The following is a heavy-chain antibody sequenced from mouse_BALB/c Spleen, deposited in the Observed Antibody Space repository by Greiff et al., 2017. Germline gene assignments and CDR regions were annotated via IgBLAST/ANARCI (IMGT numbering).Heavy chain of an antibody. CDR1: GYTFTSYW. CDR3: AIGPFITTATDYAMDY. V-gene: IGHV1-7*01. D-gene: IGHD1-2*01. CDR2: INPSTGYT. J-gene: IGHJ4*01. Sequence: QVQLQQSGAELAKPGASVKMSCKASGYTFTSYWMHWVKQRPGQGLEWIGYINPSTGYTEYNQKFKDKATLTADKSSSTAYMQLSSLTSEDSAVYYCAIGPFITTATDYAMDYWGQGTSVTVSS.